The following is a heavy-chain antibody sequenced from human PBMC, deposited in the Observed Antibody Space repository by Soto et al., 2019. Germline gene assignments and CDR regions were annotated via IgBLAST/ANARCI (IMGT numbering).Heavy chain of an antibody. V-gene: IGHV3-23*01. Sequence: EVHLLQSGGGLVQPGGSLRLSCVGSKFNFNIFAMNWVRQAPGKALEWVSAISGGGSTTYYADSVKGRFTVSRDNSKNTLYLQMNNLRAADTAVYFCAKWGPGSSWYANWFDSWGQGDLVTVSS. CDR1: KFNFNIFA. CDR3: AKWGPGSSWYANWFDS. CDR2: ISGGGSTT. J-gene: IGHJ5*01. D-gene: IGHD6-13*01.